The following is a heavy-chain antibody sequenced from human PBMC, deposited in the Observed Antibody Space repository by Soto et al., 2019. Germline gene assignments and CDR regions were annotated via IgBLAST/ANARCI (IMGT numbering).Heavy chain of an antibody. CDR2: IYYAGTT. CDR1: GGSLSGYY. J-gene: IGHJ4*02. CDR3: TRLGGYYQPHDS. D-gene: IGHD3-22*01. V-gene: IGHV4-59*08. Sequence: SETLSLTCSVSGGSLSGYYWTWTRQPPGKGLEWIGYIYYAGTTTYNPSLKNRVTISLDTPKNQFSLKMDSVTAADTAVYYCTRLGGYYQPHDSWGQGILVT.